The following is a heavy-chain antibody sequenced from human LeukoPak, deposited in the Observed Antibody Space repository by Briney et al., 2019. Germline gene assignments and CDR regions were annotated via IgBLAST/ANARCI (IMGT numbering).Heavy chain of an antibody. CDR2: IIPILGIA. CDR3: AREVMDNLRFDY. D-gene: IGHD1-14*01. Sequence: SVKVSCKASGGTFSSYAISWVRQDPGQGLEWMGRIIPILGIASYAQKFQGRLTMTRDTSTNTVYMELTSLRSEDTAVYYCAREVMDNLRFDYWGQGTLVTVSS. J-gene: IGHJ4*02. CDR1: GGTFSSYA. V-gene: IGHV1-69*04.